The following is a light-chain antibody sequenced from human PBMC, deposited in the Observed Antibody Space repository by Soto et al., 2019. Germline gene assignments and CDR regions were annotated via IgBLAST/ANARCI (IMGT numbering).Light chain of an antibody. CDR1: QSVSSSY. V-gene: IGKV3-20*01. J-gene: IGKJ4*01. CDR2: GAS. CDR3: QQYGSSPPLT. Sequence: EIVLTQSPGTLSLSPGERATLSCRASQSVSSSYFAWYQQKPGQAPRLLIYGASSRATGIPDRFSGSGSGTDFTLTISRLEPEDFAVYYCQQYGSSPPLTFGGGTKV.